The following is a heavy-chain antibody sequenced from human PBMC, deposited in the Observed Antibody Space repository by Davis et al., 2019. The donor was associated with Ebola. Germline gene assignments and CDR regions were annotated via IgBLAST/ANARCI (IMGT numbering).Heavy chain of an antibody. CDR3: ASQARGDYYFDY. Sequence: SVKVSCKASGGTFSSYAISWVRQAPGQGLEWMGGIIPIFGTANYAQKFKGRVTITADESTSTAYMELSSLRSEDTAVYYCASQARGDYYFDYWGQGTLVTVSS. CDR1: GGTFSSYA. D-gene: IGHD2-21*02. CDR2: IIPIFGTA. V-gene: IGHV1-69*13. J-gene: IGHJ4*02.